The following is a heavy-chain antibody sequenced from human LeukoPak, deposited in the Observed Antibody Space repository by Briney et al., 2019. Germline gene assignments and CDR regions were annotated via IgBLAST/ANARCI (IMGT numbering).Heavy chain of an antibody. V-gene: IGHV3-33*01. CDR1: GFIFSNSG. J-gene: IGHJ4*02. Sequence: GGSLRLSCAASGFIFSNSGMHWVRQAPGKGLEWVTVIYTDGSTKYYADSVKGRFTISRDNSQNTLYLQMNSLRAVDTAVYYCARNSGGRRYYFTEWGQGTLVTVSS. CDR3: ARNSGGRRYYFTE. CDR2: IYTDGSTK. D-gene: IGHD3-10*01.